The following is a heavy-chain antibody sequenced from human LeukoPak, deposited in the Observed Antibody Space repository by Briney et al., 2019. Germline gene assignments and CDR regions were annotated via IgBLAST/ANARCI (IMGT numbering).Heavy chain of an antibody. D-gene: IGHD3-22*01. CDR2: IYSDGST. V-gene: IGHV3-66*01. CDR1: GFTVSSNY. CDR3: ARDYNYYHSSGYCYYFDY. J-gene: IGHJ4*02. Sequence: GGSLRLSCAASGFTVSSNYMSWVRQAPGKGLEWVSVIYSDGSTYYADSVKGRFTISRDNSKNTLYLQINSLRAEDTAVYYCARDYNYYHSSGYCYYFDYWGQGTLVTVSP.